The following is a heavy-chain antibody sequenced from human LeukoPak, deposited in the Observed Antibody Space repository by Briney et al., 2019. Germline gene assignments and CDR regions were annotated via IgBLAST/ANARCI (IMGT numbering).Heavy chain of an antibody. Sequence: GASVKVSCKASGGTFSSYAISWVRQAPGQGLEWMGGFDPEDGETIYAQKFQGRVTMTEDTSTDTAYIELSSLRSEDTAVYYCATAMYSSGDFDYWGQGTLVTVSS. D-gene: IGHD6-19*01. J-gene: IGHJ4*02. CDR3: ATAMYSSGDFDY. CDR1: GGTFSSYA. CDR2: FDPEDGET. V-gene: IGHV1-24*01.